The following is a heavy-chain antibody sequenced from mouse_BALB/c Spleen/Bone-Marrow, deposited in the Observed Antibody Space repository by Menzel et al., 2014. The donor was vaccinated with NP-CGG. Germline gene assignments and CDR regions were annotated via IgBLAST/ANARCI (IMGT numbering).Heavy chain of an antibody. CDR1: GYAFTSYN. CDR3: ARSILGAMDY. V-gene: IGHV1S135*01. CDR2: IDPYNGGT. J-gene: IGHJ4*01. Sequence: EVQLVESGPELVKPGASVKVSCKASGYAFTSYNMYWVKQSHGKSLEWIGYIDPYNGGTSYNQKFKDKATLTVDKSSSTAYMHLNSLTSEDSAVYYCARSILGAMDYWGQGTSVTVSS. D-gene: IGHD4-1*01.